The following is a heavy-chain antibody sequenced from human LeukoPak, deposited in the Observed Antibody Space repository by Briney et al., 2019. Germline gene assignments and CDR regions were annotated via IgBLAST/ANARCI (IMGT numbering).Heavy chain of an antibody. CDR2: IYYSGST. CDR1: GGSISSSDYY. Sequence: SETLSLTCTVSGGSISSSDYYWGWIRQPPGKGLEWIGNIYYSGSTYYNPSLKSRVTISVDTSKNQFSLKLSSVTAADTAVYYCARVGSWQGGYFDYWGQGTLVTVSS. V-gene: IGHV4-39*07. D-gene: IGHD6-13*01. J-gene: IGHJ4*02. CDR3: ARVGSWQGGYFDY.